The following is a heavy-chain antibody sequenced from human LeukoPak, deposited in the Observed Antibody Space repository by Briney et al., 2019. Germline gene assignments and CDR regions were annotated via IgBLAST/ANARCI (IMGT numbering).Heavy chain of an antibody. Sequence: TSETLSLTCTVSGGSISSYYWSWIRQPAGKGLEWIGRIYTSGSTNYNPSLKSRVTISVDTSKNQFSLKLSSVTAADTAVYYCARDRGIEDGYTNTPYYFDYWGQGTLVTVSS. D-gene: IGHD5-24*01. CDR1: GGSISSYY. J-gene: IGHJ4*02. V-gene: IGHV4-4*07. CDR3: ARDRGIEDGYTNTPYYFDY. CDR2: IYTSGST.